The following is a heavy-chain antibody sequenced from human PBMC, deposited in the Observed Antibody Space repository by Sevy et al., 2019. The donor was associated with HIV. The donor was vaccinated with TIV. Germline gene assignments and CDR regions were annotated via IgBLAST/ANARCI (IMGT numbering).Heavy chain of an antibody. CDR2: FIWNGGAT. D-gene: IGHD2-21*02. CDR1: EFTFDDYG. V-gene: IGHV3-20*04. Sequence: GGSLRLSCAASEFTFDDYGMSWVRQAPGKGLEWVSAFIWNGGATSYADSVKGRFSISRDNTKNSLYLQMNSLRAEDTAFYFCAREKSCGGDCYYFDYWGHGTLVTVSS. J-gene: IGHJ4*01. CDR3: AREKSCGGDCYYFDY.